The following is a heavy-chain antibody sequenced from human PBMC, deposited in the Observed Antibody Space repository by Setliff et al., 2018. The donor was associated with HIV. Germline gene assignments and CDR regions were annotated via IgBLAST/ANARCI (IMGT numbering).Heavy chain of an antibody. D-gene: IGHD3-9*01. CDR3: ARAQSYDILTGYYLSAFDI. Sequence: GGSLRLSCAASGFIFSDYYMSWIRQAPGKGLEWVSYISGGGNIIYYADSVEGRFTFSRDNAKNSLSLQMSSLRAEDTAVYFCARAQSYDILTGYYLSAFDIWGQGTMVTVSS. J-gene: IGHJ3*02. V-gene: IGHV3-11*04. CDR1: GFIFSDYY. CDR2: ISGGGNII.